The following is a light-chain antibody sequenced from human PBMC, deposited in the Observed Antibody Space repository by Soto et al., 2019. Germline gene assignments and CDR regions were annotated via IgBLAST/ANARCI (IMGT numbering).Light chain of an antibody. CDR3: QKYNSATWT. V-gene: IGKV1-27*01. Sequence: DIPMTQSPSSLSASVGDRVTITCRASQGISNYLAWYQQKPGKVPKLLIYAASTLQSGVPSRFSGSGSGTDFTLTISSLQPEDVASYYCQKYNSATWTFGQGTKVEIK. J-gene: IGKJ1*01. CDR2: AAS. CDR1: QGISNY.